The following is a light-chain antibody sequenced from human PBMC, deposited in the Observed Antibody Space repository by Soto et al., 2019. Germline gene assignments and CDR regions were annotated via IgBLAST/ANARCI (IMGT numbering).Light chain of an antibody. V-gene: IGKV3-15*01. CDR2: GAS. J-gene: IGKJ4*01. CDR3: QQYNNWPPPLT. Sequence: EIVMTQSPATLSVSAGERATLSCRASQSVSSNLAWYQKKPGQAPRLLIYGASTRATGIPARFSGSGSGTEFTLTISSLQSEDFAVYYCQQYNNWPPPLTFGGGTKVEIK. CDR1: QSVSSN.